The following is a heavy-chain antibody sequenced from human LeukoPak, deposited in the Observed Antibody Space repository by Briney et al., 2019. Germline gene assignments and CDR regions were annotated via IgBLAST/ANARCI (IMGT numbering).Heavy chain of an antibody. J-gene: IGHJ3*02. CDR1: GFTFSSYA. Sequence: GRSLRLSCAASGFTFSSYAMHWVRQAPGKGLEWVGRTRNKANSYTTEYAASVKGRFTISRDDSKNSLYLQMNSLKTEDTAVYYCAREYSGSYSNAFDIWGQGTMVTVSS. V-gene: IGHV3-72*01. CDR2: TRNKANSYTT. D-gene: IGHD1-26*01. CDR3: AREYSGSYSNAFDI.